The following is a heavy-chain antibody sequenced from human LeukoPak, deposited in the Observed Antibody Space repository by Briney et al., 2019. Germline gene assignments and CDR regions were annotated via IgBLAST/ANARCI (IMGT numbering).Heavy chain of an antibody. V-gene: IGHV3-23*01. D-gene: IGHD3-9*01. J-gene: IGHJ6*02. Sequence: PGGSLRLSCAASGFTFSSSAMSWVRQAPGKGLEWVSAISGGGGITYYADSVKGRFTISRDNSKNTLYLQMNSLRAEDTAVYYCAKGSDFLTGYSPYYYNGLDVWGQGTTVTVSS. CDR3: AKGSDFLTGYSPYYYNGLDV. CDR1: GFTFSSSA. CDR2: ISGGGGIT.